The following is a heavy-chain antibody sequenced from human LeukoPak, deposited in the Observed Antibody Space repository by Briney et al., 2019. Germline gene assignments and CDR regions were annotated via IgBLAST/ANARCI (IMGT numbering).Heavy chain of an antibody. V-gene: IGHV3-9*01. CDR2: ISWNSGSI. CDR3: AKDMDPYYYYGMDV. D-gene: IGHD3/OR15-3a*01. CDR1: GFTFDDYA. J-gene: IGHJ6*02. Sequence: GGSLRLSCAASGFTFDDYAMHWVRQAPGKGLEWVSGISWNSGSIGYADSVKGRFTISRDNAKNSLYLQMNGLRAEDTALYYCAKDMDPYYYYGMDVWGQGTTVTVSS.